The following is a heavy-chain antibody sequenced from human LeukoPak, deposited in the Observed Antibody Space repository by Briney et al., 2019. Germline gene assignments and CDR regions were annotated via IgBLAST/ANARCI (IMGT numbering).Heavy chain of an antibody. V-gene: IGHV3-23*01. D-gene: IGHD3-10*01. Sequence: PGGSLRLSCAASGFTFSSYAMSWVRQAPGKGLEWVSSISGGDDSTYYADSVKGRFTISRDNSKNTLYLQMNSLRAEDTAVYYCAKETSRGTSGSPPDIWGQGTMVTVSS. CDR1: GFTFSSYA. J-gene: IGHJ3*02. CDR3: AKETSRGTSGSPPDI. CDR2: ISGGDDST.